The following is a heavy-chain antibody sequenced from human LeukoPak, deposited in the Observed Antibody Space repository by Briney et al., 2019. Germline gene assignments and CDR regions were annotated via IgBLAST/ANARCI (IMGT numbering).Heavy chain of an antibody. CDR3: AKASSGSTSVAVYFDN. Sequence: GGSLRLSCAASGFTFSNYAMGWVRQAPGKGLEWVSITSDSIGTTYYADSVKGRFTISRDNSKNTLYLQMNSLRAEDTAIYYCAKASSGSTSVAVYFDNWGQGTLVVVSS. CDR2: TSDSIGTT. D-gene: IGHD1-26*01. CDR1: GFTFSNYA. V-gene: IGHV3-23*01. J-gene: IGHJ4*02.